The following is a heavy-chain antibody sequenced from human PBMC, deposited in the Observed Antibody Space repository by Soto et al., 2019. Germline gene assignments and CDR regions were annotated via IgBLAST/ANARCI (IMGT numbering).Heavy chain of an antibody. CDR2: IYHSGST. CDR1: GASISSVGYY. D-gene: IGHD2-2*02. V-gene: IGHV4-31*03. Sequence: QVQLQESGPGLVQPSQTLSLTCSVSGASISSVGYYWTWIRQHPGEGLAWIGYIYHSGSTYYNPSLKSRLTISVDTSRNQFSLRLSSVSAADTAVYYCGSFSDRITPATIVDWGQGTLVTVSS. J-gene: IGHJ4*02. CDR3: GSFSDRITPATIVD.